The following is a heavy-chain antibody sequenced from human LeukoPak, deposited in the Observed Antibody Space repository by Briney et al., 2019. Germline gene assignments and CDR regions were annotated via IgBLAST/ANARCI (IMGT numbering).Heavy chain of an antibody. V-gene: IGHV3-9*03. CDR1: GFTFDDYA. Sequence: PGRSLRLSCAASGFTFDDYAMHWVRQAPGKGLEWVSGISWNSGSIGYADSVKGRFTISRDNAKNSLYLQMNSLRAEDMALYYCAKDMRRYSSSSGAFDIWGQGTMVTVSS. CDR2: ISWNSGSI. J-gene: IGHJ3*02. D-gene: IGHD6-6*01. CDR3: AKDMRRYSSSSGAFDI.